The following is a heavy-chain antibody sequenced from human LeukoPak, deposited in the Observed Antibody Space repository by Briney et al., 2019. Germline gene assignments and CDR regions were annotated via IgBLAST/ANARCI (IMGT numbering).Heavy chain of an antibody. CDR2: INHSGST. J-gene: IGHJ4*02. D-gene: IGHD4-23*01. Sequence: SETLSLTCAVYGGSFSGYYWSWIRQPPGKGLEWIGEINHSGSTNYNPSLKSRVTISVDTSKNQFSLKLSSVTAADTAVYYCARRHTVVTRLLTLFDYWGQGTLVTVSS. CDR3: ARRHTVVTRLLTLFDY. V-gene: IGHV4-34*01. CDR1: GGSFSGYY.